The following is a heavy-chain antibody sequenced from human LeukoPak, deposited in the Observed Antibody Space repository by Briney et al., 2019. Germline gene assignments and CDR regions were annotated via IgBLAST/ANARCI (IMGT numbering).Heavy chain of an antibody. J-gene: IGHJ5*02. D-gene: IGHD3-22*01. V-gene: IGHV4-59*11. CDR1: GGSISSHY. CDR3: ARAVGVVVIDWDWFDP. Sequence: PSETLSLTCTVSGGSISSHYWSWIRQPPGKGLEWIGYIYYSGSTNYNPSLKSRVTISVDTSKNQFSLKLSSVTAADTAVYYCARAVGVVVIDWDWFDPWGQGTLVTVSS. CDR2: IYYSGST.